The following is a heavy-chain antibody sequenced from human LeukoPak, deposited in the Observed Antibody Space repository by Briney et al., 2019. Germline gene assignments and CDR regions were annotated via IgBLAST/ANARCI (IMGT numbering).Heavy chain of an antibody. J-gene: IGHJ4*02. CDR2: ISTGSSFI. CDR1: GFTFSSYS. D-gene: IGHD3-22*01. Sequence: MAGGSLRLSCAASGFTFSSYSMNWVRQAPGKGLEWVSSISTGSSFIYYADSVKGRFTISRDIAKDSLYLQMNSLRAEDTAGYYCARTDYYDKSIDYWGQGTLVTVCS. V-gene: IGHV3-21*01. CDR3: ARTDYYDKSIDY.